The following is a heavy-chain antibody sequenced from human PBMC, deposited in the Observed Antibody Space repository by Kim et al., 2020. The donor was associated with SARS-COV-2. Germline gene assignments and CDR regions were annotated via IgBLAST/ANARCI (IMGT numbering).Heavy chain of an antibody. D-gene: IGHD4-17*01. CDR1: GGSISSYY. J-gene: IGHJ6*02. V-gene: IGHV4-59*01. CDR3: ASSLRSTWTNYYYVMDV. Sequence: SETLSLTCTVSGGSISSYYWSWIRQPPGKGLEWIGYIYYSGSTNYNPSLKSRVTISVDTSKNQFSLKLSSVTAADTAVYYCASSLRSTWTNYYYVMDVWGQGTTVTVSS. CDR2: IYYSGST.